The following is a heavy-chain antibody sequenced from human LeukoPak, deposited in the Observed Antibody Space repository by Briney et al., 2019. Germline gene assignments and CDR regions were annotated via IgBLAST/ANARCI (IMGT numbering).Heavy chain of an antibody. D-gene: IGHD5-18*01. J-gene: IGHJ3*01. Sequence: PSETLSLTCTVSSGSLSSVSYYWRCIRQHPGRGRGLIGYIYYSGSTYYNPSLNRRATISVDTTNNQFSLKLSSVPAAHPAFYFCARGELWFLNWGQGTMVTVSS. CDR3: ARGELWFLN. CDR1: SGSLSSVSYY. CDR2: IYYSGST. V-gene: IGHV4-31*03.